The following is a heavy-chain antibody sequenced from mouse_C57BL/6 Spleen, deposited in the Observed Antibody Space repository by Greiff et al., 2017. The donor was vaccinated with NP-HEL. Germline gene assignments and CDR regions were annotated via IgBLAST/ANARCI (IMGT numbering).Heavy chain of an antibody. CDR2: IDPETGGT. CDR3: TRWWLRGAMDY. CDR1: GYTFTDYE. Sequence: VKLMESGAELVRPGASVTLSCKASGYTFTDYEMHWVKQTPVHGLEWIGAIDPETGGTAYNQKFKGKAILTADKSSSTAYMELRSLTSEDSAVYYCTRWWLRGAMDYWGQGTSVTVSS. J-gene: IGHJ4*01. V-gene: IGHV1-15*01. D-gene: IGHD2-2*01.